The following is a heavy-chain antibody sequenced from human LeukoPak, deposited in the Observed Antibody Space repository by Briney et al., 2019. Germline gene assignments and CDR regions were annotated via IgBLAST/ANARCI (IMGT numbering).Heavy chain of an antibody. CDR3: ARQRGRYGDAFDI. Sequence: SETLSLTCSVYGVSFSDYSWSWIRQPPGKGLEWIGEINHSGTTNYNPSLKSRVTISVDTSKNQFSLKLNSVTAAGTAVYFCARQRGRYGDAFDIWGQGTMVTVSS. CDR2: INHSGTT. CDR1: GVSFSDYS. D-gene: IGHD1-26*01. J-gene: IGHJ3*02. V-gene: IGHV4-34*01.